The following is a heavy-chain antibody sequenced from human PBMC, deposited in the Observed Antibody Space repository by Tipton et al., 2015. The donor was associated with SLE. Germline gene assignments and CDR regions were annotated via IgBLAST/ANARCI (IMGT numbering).Heavy chain of an antibody. V-gene: IGHV4-4*09. CDR2: IYTSGST. CDR1: GGSISSYY. Sequence: TLSLTCTVSGGSISSYYWGWIRQPAGKGLEWIGYIYTSGSTNYNPSLKSRVTISVDTSKNQFSLKLSSVTAADTAVYYCARDYHYDSSRRAFDIWGQGTMVTVSS. J-gene: IGHJ3*02. CDR3: ARDYHYDSSRRAFDI. D-gene: IGHD3-22*01.